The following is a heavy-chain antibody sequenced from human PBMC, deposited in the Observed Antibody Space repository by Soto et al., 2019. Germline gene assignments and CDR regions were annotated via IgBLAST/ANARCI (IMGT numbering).Heavy chain of an antibody. CDR2: MSPNGNNQ. D-gene: IGHD3-22*01. Sequence: GESLRLSCAAHRFSFSIYALHWVRQAPGKGLEWVAVMSPNGNNQYYADSVKGRFTISRDTSKSTLYLQMTSLRPDDTAVYYCATGANFYYDTSRYWGQGTLVTVSS. J-gene: IGHJ4*02. V-gene: IGHV3-30-3*01. CDR1: RFSFSIYA. CDR3: ATGANFYYDTSRY.